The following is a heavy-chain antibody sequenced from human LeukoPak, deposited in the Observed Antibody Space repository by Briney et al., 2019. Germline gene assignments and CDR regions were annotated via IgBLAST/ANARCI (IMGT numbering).Heavy chain of an antibody. V-gene: IGHV4-39*01. CDR2: INYSWHT. CDR1: GASISGSSYH. Sequence: SETLSLTCTVSGASISGSSYHWGWIRQPPGKGLEWIGSINYSWHTYYNPSLESRVTISVDSSKNQFSLKVTSVTAADTALYYCAPTYSYTRGGYDYWGPGTLVTVSS. CDR3: APTYSYTRGGYDY. J-gene: IGHJ4*02. D-gene: IGHD5-18*01.